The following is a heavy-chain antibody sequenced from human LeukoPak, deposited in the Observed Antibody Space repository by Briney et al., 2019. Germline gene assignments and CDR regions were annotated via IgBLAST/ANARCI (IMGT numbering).Heavy chain of an antibody. V-gene: IGHV3-21*01. CDR2: ISSSSSYI. Sequence: GGSLRLSCAASGFTFSSYSMNWVRQAPGKGLEWVSSISSSSSYIYYADPVKGRFTISRDNAKNSLYLQMNSLRAEDTAVYYCARVGATVNDAFDIWGQGTMVTVSS. J-gene: IGHJ3*02. CDR1: GFTFSSYS. CDR3: ARVGATVNDAFDI. D-gene: IGHD1-26*01.